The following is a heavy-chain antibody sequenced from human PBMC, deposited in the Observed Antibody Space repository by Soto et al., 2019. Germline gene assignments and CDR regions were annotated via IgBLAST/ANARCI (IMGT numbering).Heavy chain of an antibody. CDR1: GGSLSTYY. D-gene: IGHD6-13*01. J-gene: IGHJ5*02. CDR3: AGGSSWDWFDP. CDR2: LYYGATT. Sequence: NPSETLSLTCIVSGGSLSTYYWSWIRQSPGKGLEWMGYLYYGATTYYSPSLKSRLTISADSSKTQFSLKLTSVTTADTAVYYCAGGSSWDWFDPWGQGTLVTVSS. V-gene: IGHV4-59*01.